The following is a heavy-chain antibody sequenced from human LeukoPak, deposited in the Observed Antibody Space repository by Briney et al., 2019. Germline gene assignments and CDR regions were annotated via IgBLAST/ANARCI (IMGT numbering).Heavy chain of an antibody. CDR3: AKGFSILTSKHYFYYHGFDV. J-gene: IGHJ6*02. Sequence: GGSLRLSCAASGIASENYAMNWVRQAPGKGLEWVSLIGEDGSTTWYADSVKGRFTISRDNGKNSLYLHMNSLRPEDTALYYCAKGFSILTSKHYFYYHGFDVWGQGTPVTVSS. D-gene: IGHD3-9*01. CDR2: IGEDGSTT. CDR1: GIASENYA. V-gene: IGHV3-43*02.